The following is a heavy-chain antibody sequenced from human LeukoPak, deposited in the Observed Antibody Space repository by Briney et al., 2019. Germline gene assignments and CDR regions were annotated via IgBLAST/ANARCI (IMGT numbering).Heavy chain of an antibody. CDR1: GFRFSNYE. CDR2: IGGGGTE. J-gene: IGHJ4*02. CDR3: ARAQGALDY. Sequence: GGSLRLSCAASGFRFSNYEMNWVRQAPGKGLEWVSGIGGGGTEYYADSVKGRFIISSDSSQNLVHLQMNSLTVEDTAVYYCARAQGALDYWGQGTLVTVSS. D-gene: IGHD1-26*01. V-gene: IGHV3-23*01.